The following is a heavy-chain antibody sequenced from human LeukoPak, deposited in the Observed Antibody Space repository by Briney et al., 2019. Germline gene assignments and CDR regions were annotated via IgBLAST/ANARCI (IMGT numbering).Heavy chain of an antibody. CDR3: ARDRAASKSFDY. CDR2: IYPGDSDT. D-gene: IGHD1-14*01. V-gene: IGHV5-51*01. J-gene: IGHJ4*02. Sequence: GESLKISCKGSGYTFTNYWIGWVRQMPGKGLEFMGIIYPGDSDTRYSPSFQGQVTISVDKSINTAYLQWSSLKASDSAMYYCARDRAASKSFDYWGQGTLVTVSS. CDR1: GYTFTNYW.